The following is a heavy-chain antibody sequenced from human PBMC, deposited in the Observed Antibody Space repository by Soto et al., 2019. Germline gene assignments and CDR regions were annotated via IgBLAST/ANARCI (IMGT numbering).Heavy chain of an antibody. CDR2: ISGSGGST. Sequence: GGSLRLSCAASGFTFSSYAMSWVRQAPGKGLEWVSAISGSGGSTYYADSVKGRFTISRDNSKNTLYLQMNSLRAEDTAVYYCAKDPIVATIFLPDAFDIWGQGTMVTVSS. D-gene: IGHD5-12*01. V-gene: IGHV3-23*01. J-gene: IGHJ3*02. CDR1: GFTFSSYA. CDR3: AKDPIVATIFLPDAFDI.